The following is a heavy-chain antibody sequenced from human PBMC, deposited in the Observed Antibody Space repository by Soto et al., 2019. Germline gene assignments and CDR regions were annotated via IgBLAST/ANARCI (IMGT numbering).Heavy chain of an antibody. J-gene: IGHJ3*02. CDR1: GFTFSTSG. CDR2: ISGSGDYT. Sequence: EVQLLESGGDLVQPGGSLRLSCAASGFTFSTSGMSWVRQAPGKGLEWVSSISGSGDYTNYADSVKGRFTISRDNSKNTLYLQINSLTAEDTAVYYCANHGGFDIWGQGTMVAVSS. D-gene: IGHD4-17*01. V-gene: IGHV3-23*01. CDR3: ANHGGFDI.